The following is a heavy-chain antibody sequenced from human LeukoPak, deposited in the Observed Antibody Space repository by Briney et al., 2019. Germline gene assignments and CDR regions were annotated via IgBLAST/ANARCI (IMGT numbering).Heavy chain of an antibody. CDR1: GFTVSSNY. CDR2: IYSGGST. Sequence: GGSLRLSCAASGFTVSSNYMSWVRQAPGKGLEWVSVIYSGGSTYYADSVKGRFTISRDNSKNTLYLQMNSLRAEDTAVYYCARDLSQRGVGMDVWGQGTTVTVSS. J-gene: IGHJ6*02. CDR3: ARDLSQRGVGMDV. D-gene: IGHD3-10*01. V-gene: IGHV3-53*01.